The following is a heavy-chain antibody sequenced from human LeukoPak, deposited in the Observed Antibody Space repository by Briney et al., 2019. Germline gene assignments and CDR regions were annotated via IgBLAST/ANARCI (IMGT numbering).Heavy chain of an antibody. CDR1: GYSISSGFY. Sequence: SETLSLTCTVSGYSISSGFYWGCIRQPPGKGLEWIGSIYHSGSTYYNPSLKSRVTISVDTSKNQFSLKLSSVTAADTAVYYCARVMRGWLGLFDIWGQGTMVTVSS. CDR2: IYHSGST. D-gene: IGHD6-19*01. CDR3: ARVMRGWLGLFDI. V-gene: IGHV4-38-2*02. J-gene: IGHJ3*02.